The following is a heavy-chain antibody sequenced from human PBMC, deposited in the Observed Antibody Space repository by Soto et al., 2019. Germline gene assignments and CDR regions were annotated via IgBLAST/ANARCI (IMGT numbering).Heavy chain of an antibody. CDR1: GFTFRSFT. CDR2: ISSNSAYI. J-gene: IGHJ5*02. D-gene: IGHD6-25*01. Sequence: GGSLRLSCAASGFTFRSFTMNWVRQAPGKGLQWVSTISSNSAYIDYTDALRGRFTNSRDNAKNSLHIHINSLRAEDTAVYYWTRDASRDSSGRGWLDPWGPGTVVTDSS. CDR3: TRDASRDSSGRGWLDP. V-gene: IGHV3-21*01.